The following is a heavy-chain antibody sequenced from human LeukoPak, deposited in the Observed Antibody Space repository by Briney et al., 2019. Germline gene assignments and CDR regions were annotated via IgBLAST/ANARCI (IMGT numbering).Heavy chain of an antibody. V-gene: IGHV1-69-2*01. J-gene: IGHJ4*02. Sequence: ASVKISCKVSGYTFTDYYMHWVQQAPGKGREWMGLVDPEDGETIYAEKFQGRVTITADTSTDTAYMELSSLRSEDTAVYYCATPSVVLASNWGQGTLVTVSS. CDR3: ATPSVVLASN. CDR1: GYTFTDYY. D-gene: IGHD2-8*01. CDR2: VDPEDGET.